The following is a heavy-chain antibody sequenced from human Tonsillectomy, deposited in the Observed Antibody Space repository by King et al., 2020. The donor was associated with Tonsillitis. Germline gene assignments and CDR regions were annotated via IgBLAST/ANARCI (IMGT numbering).Heavy chain of an antibody. CDR3: ASERWTKDLGRGLRGYNEDGMDS. CDR2: MNPTSGNT. D-gene: IGHD3-10*01. Sequence: HAQLVQSGAAVKKPGASVKVSCQASGYTLTSHDLNWVRQAPGQGLEWMGWMNPTSGNTGYAEKFKGRVAMTRDTATNTAYMELSILRSEDTAVYYCASERWTKDLGRGLRGYNEDGMDSWGQGTAVTVSS. CDR1: GYTLTSHD. V-gene: IGHV1-8*01. J-gene: IGHJ6*02.